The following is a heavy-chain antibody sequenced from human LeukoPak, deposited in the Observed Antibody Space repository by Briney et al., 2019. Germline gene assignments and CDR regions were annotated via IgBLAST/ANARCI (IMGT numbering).Heavy chain of an antibody. J-gene: IGHJ4*02. V-gene: IGHV1-2*02. CDR2: INPNSGGT. CDR1: GYTFTGYY. CDR3: ARVNRPSYYALRWDYFDY. Sequence: GASVKVSCTASGYTFTGYYMHWVRQAPGQGLEWMGWINPNSGGTNYAQKFQGRVTMTRDTSISTAYMELSRLRSDDTAVYYCARVNRPSYYALRWDYFDYWGQGTLVTVSS. D-gene: IGHD2-2*01.